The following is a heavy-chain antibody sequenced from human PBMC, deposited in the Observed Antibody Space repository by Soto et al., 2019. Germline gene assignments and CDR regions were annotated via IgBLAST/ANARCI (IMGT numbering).Heavy chain of an antibody. D-gene: IGHD2-15*01. Sequence: QLQLQESGPGRVKPSETLSLTCTVSGGSISSSSYYWGWIRQPPGKGLEWIGSIYYRGNTYYNPSLKSRVTTSVDTSKNQFSLKLSSVTAADTAVYYCAREGGGYCSGGSCQVDYWGQGTLVTVSS. CDR3: AREGGGYCSGGSCQVDY. J-gene: IGHJ4*02. CDR2: IYYRGNT. V-gene: IGHV4-39*02. CDR1: GGSISSSSYY.